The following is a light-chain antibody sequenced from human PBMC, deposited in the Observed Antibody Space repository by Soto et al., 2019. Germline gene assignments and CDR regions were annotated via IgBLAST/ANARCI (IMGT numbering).Light chain of an antibody. J-gene: IGLJ1*01. V-gene: IGLV2-11*01. CDR2: DVS. Sequence: QSALTQPRSVSGYPGQSVTISCTGTSSDVGGYEYVSWYQQHPGKAPKLMIYDVSKRPSGVPDRFSGSKSGNTASLTISGLQAEDEADYYCCSYAGSYTFVFGTGTKLTVL. CDR1: SSDVGGYEY. CDR3: CSYAGSYTFV.